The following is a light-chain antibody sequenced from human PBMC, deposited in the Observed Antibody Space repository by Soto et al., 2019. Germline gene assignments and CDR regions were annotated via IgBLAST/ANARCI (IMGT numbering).Light chain of an antibody. CDR1: QTIGRNS. CDR2: GAS. J-gene: IGKJ5*01. CDR3: QQYGSSPPIT. Sequence: EIVLTQSPSTLSLSPGETATLSCRASQTIGRNSLAWYQQKPGQAPRLLIYGASSRATGIPDRFSGSGSGTDFTLTISRLEPEDFAVYYCQQYGSSPPITFGQGTRLEIK. V-gene: IGKV3-20*01.